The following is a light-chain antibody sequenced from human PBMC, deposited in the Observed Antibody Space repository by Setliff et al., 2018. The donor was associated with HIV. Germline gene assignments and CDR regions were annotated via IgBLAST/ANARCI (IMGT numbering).Light chain of an antibody. Sequence: QSALTQPPSASGSPGQSVTISCTGTSSDIGGYNYVSWYQQHPGKAPKLMIYDVSYRPSGVSDRFSGSKSGNTASLTISGLQAEDEADYYCSSYTSSTPLYVFGTGTKVTVL. CDR1: SSDIGGYNY. V-gene: IGLV2-14*03. J-gene: IGLJ1*01. CDR3: SSYTSSTPLYV. CDR2: DVS.